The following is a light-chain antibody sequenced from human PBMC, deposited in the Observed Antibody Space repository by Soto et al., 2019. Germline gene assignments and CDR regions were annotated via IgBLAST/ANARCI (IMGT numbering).Light chain of an antibody. V-gene: IGKV1-5*03. CDR1: QSSSSW. Sequence: DIQMTQSPSTLSASVGDRVTITCRARQSSSSWLAWYQQQPGKAPKLQIYKASSLESGVPSRFRGSGSGTEFTLPISSLQPDDFATYFCQQSNSLWTFGQGTKVEIK. J-gene: IGKJ1*01. CDR3: QQSNSLWT. CDR2: KAS.